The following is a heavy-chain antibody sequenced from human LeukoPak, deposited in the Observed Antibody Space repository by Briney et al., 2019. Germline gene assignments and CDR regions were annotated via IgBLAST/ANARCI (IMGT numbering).Heavy chain of an antibody. J-gene: IGHJ4*02. D-gene: IGHD5-24*01. CDR2: INPKSGDT. CDR1: GYTFTDYH. Sequence: GASVKVSRKASGYTFTDYHIHWVRQAPGQGLEWMGWINPKSGDTDYLQKFQGRLTVTRDTSISTAYMELSRLTSDDTAMYYCARIEPKWLHLDYWGQGALVTVSS. CDR3: ARIEPKWLHLDY. V-gene: IGHV1-2*02.